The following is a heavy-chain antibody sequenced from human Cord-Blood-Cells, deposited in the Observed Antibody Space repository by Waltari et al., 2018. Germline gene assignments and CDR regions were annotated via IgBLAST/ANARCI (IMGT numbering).Heavy chain of an antibody. Sequence: QVQLQQWGAGLLKPSETLSLTCAVYGGSFSGYYWSWIRQPPGKGLEWIGEINHSGSTSYNPSLKSRVTISVDTSKNQFSLKLSSVTAADTAVYYCARILYSSSSYYYYMDVWGKGTTVTVSS. CDR2: INHSGST. D-gene: IGHD6-6*01. J-gene: IGHJ6*03. CDR1: GGSFSGYY. V-gene: IGHV4-34*01. CDR3: ARILYSSSSYYYYMDV.